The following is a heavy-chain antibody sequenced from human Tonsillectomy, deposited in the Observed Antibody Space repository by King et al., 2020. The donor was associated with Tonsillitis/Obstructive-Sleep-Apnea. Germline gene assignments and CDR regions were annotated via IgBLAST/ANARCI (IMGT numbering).Heavy chain of an antibody. CDR1: GFTFNTYA. D-gene: IGHD6-25*01. J-gene: IGHJ5*01. V-gene: IGHV3-30*01. CDR3: AREEGAAAGRISNWFDS. Sequence: VQLVESGGGVVQPGRSLRLSCAASGFTFNTYAIHWVRQAPGKGLEWVALISYDGSNEFYPDSVKGRFTISRDNSMNTLCLQMNSLRLEDTAVDYCAREEGAAAGRISNWFDSWGQGTLVTVSS. CDR2: ISYDGSNE.